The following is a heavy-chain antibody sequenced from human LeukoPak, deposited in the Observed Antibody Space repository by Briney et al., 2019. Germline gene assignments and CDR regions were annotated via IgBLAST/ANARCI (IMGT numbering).Heavy chain of an antibody. CDR3: ARLTGSSWNFLGY. V-gene: IGHV5-51*01. CDR1: GYSFTSYW. D-gene: IGHD6-13*01. CDR2: IYPGDSDT. J-gene: IGHJ4*02. Sequence: GESLKISCKGSGYSFTSYWIGWVRPMPGKGLEWMGIIYPGDSDTRYSPSFQGQVTISADKSITPAYLQWSSLKASDTAMYYCARLTGSSWNFLGYWGQGTLVTVSS.